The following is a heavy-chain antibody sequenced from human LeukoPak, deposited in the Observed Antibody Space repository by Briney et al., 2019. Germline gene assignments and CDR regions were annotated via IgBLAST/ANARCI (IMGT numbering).Heavy chain of an antibody. Sequence: QAGGSLRLSCAASGFTFNNYGMHWVRQAPGKGLEWVAVIWYDGSNKYYADSVKGRFTISRDNSRNTLYVQMNSLRAEDTAVYYCARDYGSGSYYTLYYYYGMDVWGQGTTVTVSS. CDR2: IWYDGSNK. CDR3: ARDYGSGSYYTLYYYYGMDV. CDR1: GFTFNNYG. J-gene: IGHJ6*02. D-gene: IGHD3-10*01. V-gene: IGHV3-33*01.